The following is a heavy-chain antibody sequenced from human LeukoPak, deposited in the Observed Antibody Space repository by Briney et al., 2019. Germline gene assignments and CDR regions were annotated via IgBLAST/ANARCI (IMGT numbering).Heavy chain of an antibody. V-gene: IGHV3-23*01. Sequence: PGGSLRLSCAASGFTFSSYAMSWVRQAPGKGLEWVSATSGSGGSTYYADSVKGRFTISRDNSKNTLYLQMNSLRAEDTAVYYCARVSYYDSSGYYFLSYVDYWGQGTLVTVSS. CDR2: TSGSGGST. CDR1: GFTFSSYA. D-gene: IGHD3-22*01. J-gene: IGHJ4*02. CDR3: ARVSYYDSSGYYFLSYVDY.